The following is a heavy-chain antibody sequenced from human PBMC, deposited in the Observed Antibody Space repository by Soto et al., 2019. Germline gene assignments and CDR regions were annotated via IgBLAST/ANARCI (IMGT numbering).Heavy chain of an antibody. Sequence: QVQLVESGGGVVQPGRSLRLSCATSGFTFSSYGMHWVRQGPGKGLEWVAVIWYDGTNKYYADSVNGRFTISRDDSKNTLYRQMNSPSAEDTAVYYCARGPMTTVTTWGDWYFDLWGRGTLVTVSS. V-gene: IGHV3-33*01. D-gene: IGHD4-17*01. CDR3: ARGPMTTVTTWGDWYFDL. CDR2: IWYDGTNK. J-gene: IGHJ2*01. CDR1: GFTFSSYG.